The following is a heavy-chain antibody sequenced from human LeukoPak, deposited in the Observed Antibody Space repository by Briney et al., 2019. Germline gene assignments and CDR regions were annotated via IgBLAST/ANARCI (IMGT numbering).Heavy chain of an antibody. D-gene: IGHD1-26*01. Sequence: GGSLRLSCAASGFTSSSYAMSWVRQAAGKGLEWVSLISGSGGGIYYADSVKGRFTISRDNSKNTLYLQLNSLRVEDTAVYYCAKNRGAGSHYYYHMNVWGKGTTVTVSS. CDR1: GFTSSSYA. CDR2: ISGSGGGI. J-gene: IGHJ6*03. V-gene: IGHV3-23*01. CDR3: AKNRGAGSHYYYHMNV.